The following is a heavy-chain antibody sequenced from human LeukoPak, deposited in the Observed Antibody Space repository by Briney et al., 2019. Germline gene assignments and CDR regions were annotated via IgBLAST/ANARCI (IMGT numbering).Heavy chain of an antibody. Sequence: PGGSLRLSWAASGFIFSSYTMNWVRQAPGKGLEWVSYISSRGSAIYYADSVKGRFTISRDNAKNSLYLQMNSLRAEDTAVYYCAGSWSPYDAFDIWGQGTMVSVSS. V-gene: IGHV3-21*05. D-gene: IGHD6-13*01. CDR1: GFIFSSYT. J-gene: IGHJ3*02. CDR2: ISSRGSAI. CDR3: AGSWSPYDAFDI.